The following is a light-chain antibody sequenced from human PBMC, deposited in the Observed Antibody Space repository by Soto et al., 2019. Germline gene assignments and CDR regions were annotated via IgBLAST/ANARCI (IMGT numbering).Light chain of an antibody. CDR2: AAS. Sequence: DIQMTQSTSSLSASVGDRVTITCRASQSISSYLNWYQQKPGKAPQLLIYAASSLQSGVPSRFSGSGSGTDFTLTISSLQPEDFATYYCQQSYSTPLTCGGGTKVEIK. CDR3: QQSYSTPLT. J-gene: IGKJ4*01. V-gene: IGKV1-39*01. CDR1: QSISSY.